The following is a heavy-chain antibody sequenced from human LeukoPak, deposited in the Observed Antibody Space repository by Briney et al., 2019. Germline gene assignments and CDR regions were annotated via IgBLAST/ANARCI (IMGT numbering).Heavy chain of an antibody. CDR3: ARALTMVRGVIIHLLGY. CDR2: INPNSGGT. J-gene: IGHJ4*02. CDR1: GYTFTGYY. Sequence: GASVKVSCKASGYTFTGYYMHWVRQAPGQGLEWMGWINPNSGGTNYAQKFQGRVTMTRDTSISTAYMELSSLRSEDTAVYYCARALTMVRGVIIHLLGYWGQGTLVTVSS. V-gene: IGHV1-2*02. D-gene: IGHD3-10*01.